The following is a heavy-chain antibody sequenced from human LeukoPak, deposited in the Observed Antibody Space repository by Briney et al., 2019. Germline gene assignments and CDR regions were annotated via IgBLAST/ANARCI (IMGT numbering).Heavy chain of an antibody. Sequence: PGGSLRLSCAASGFTFSNYCMHWVRQAPGKGLVWVSRINSDGINTCYADSVKGRFTISRDNAKNTLNLQMNSLRAEDTAVYYCARDLDQYYDTSDNRFDPWGQGTLVTVSS. CDR1: GFTFSNYC. V-gene: IGHV3-74*01. CDR2: INSDGINT. J-gene: IGHJ5*02. CDR3: ARDLDQYYDTSDNRFDP. D-gene: IGHD3-22*01.